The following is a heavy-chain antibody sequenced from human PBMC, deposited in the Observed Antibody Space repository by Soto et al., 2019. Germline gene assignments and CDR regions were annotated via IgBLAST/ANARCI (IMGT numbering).Heavy chain of an antibody. CDR2: MSRTGDNT. D-gene: IGHD3-22*01. Sequence: GGSLRLSCAASGFTFSIYAMTWVRQSPGKGLEWVSSMSRTGDNTYYADSVKGRFTISRDNSKNTLYLQMNSLRAEDTAIYYCAKDQSNSNPLYYFDFWGPGALVTVSS. CDR3: AKDQSNSNPLYYFDF. CDR1: GFTFSIYA. V-gene: IGHV3-23*01. J-gene: IGHJ4*02.